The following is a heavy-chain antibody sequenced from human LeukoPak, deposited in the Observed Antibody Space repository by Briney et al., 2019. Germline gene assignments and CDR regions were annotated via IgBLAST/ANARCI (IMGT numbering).Heavy chain of an antibody. D-gene: IGHD1-26*01. J-gene: IGHJ4*02. CDR3: AKDPVGATTGY. V-gene: IGHV3-23*01. Sequence: GGSLRLSCAASEFTVSVNYMSWVRQAPGKGLEWVSAISGSGGSTYYADSVKGRFTISRDNSKNTLYLQMNSLRAEDTAVYYCAKDPVGATTGYWGQGTLVTVSS. CDR2: ISGSGGST. CDR1: EFTVSVNY.